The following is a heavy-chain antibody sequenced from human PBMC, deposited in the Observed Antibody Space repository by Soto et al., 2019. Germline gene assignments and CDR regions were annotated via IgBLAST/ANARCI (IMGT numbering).Heavy chain of an antibody. CDR1: GISVSSKY. V-gene: IGHV3-53*01. J-gene: IGHJ6*01. CDR3: TTEYYYHLDV. CDR2: ISNGGDT. Sequence: EVQLVESGGGLIQPGGSLRLSCAASGISVSSKYMSWVRQAPGKGLEWISVISNGGDTYYADAVKGRFTLSRDNSKTTLYLQMNSPRAEDTAVYYCTTEYYYHLDVWGHGTTVIVSS.